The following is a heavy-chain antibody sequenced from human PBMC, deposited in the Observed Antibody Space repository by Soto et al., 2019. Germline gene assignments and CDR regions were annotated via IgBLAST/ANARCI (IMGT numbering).Heavy chain of an antibody. CDR3: TSRVLTGYRYYYYMDV. D-gene: IGHD3-9*01. V-gene: IGHV4-34*01. CDR1: GGSFSGYY. CDR2: INHSGST. J-gene: IGHJ6*03. Sequence: VQLQQWGAGLLKPSETLSLTCAVYGGSFSGYYWSWIRQPPGKGLEWNGEINHSGSTNYNPSLKSRVTISVDTSKNQFSLKLSSVTAADTAVYYCTSRVLTGYRYYYYMDVWGKGTTVTVSS.